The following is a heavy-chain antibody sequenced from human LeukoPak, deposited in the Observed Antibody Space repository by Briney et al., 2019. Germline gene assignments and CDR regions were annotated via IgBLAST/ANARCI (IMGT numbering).Heavy chain of an antibody. Sequence: SETLSLTCTVSGGSISSSSYYWGWIRQPPGKGLEWIGSIYYSGSTYYNPSLTSRVTISVDTSKNQFSLKLSSVTAADTAVYYCARAGTRDYGDYDGGGYYFDYWGQGTLVTVSS. CDR2: IYYSGST. D-gene: IGHD4-17*01. V-gene: IGHV4-39*07. CDR3: ARAGTRDYGDYDGGGYYFDY. CDR1: GGSISSSSYY. J-gene: IGHJ4*02.